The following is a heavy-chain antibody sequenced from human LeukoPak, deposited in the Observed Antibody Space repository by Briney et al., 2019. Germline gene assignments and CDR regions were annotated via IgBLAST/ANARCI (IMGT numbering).Heavy chain of an antibody. CDR1: GFTLSTYW. CDR2: IKHDGSEK. J-gene: IGHJ3*02. D-gene: IGHD2-2*01. CDR3: AREGAHCSSTSCYGLRAFDI. Sequence: GGSLRLSCEASGFTLSTYWMSWVRQLPGKGLEWVANIKHDGSEKYYVDSVRGRFTISRDNAKNSLYLQMNSLRVEDTAMYYCAREGAHCSSTSCYGLRAFDIWGQETMVTV. V-gene: IGHV3-7*01.